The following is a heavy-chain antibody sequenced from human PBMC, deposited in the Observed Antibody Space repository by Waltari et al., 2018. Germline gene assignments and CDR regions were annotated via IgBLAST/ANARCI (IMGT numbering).Heavy chain of an antibody. V-gene: IGHV3-30*18. J-gene: IGHJ4*02. CDR3: AKGDTIFGVVHY. CDR2: IWYDGSNK. CDR1: GFTFSSYG. Sequence: QVQLVESGGGVVQPGRSLRLSCAASGFTFSSYGMHWVRQAPGKGLEGVAVIWYDGSNKYYADSVKGRFTISRDNSKNTLYLQMNSLRAEDTAMYYCAKGDTIFGVVHYWGQGTLVTVSS. D-gene: IGHD3-3*01.